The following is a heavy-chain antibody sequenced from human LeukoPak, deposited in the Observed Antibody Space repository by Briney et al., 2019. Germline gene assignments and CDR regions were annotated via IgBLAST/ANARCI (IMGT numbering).Heavy chain of an antibody. CDR3: ATDQATVDAKLFDY. D-gene: IGHD4-11*01. CDR1: GYTLTELS. V-gene: IGHV1-24*01. J-gene: IGHJ4*02. Sequence: ASVKDSCKVSGYTLTELSMHWVRQAPGKGLEWMGGFDPEDGETIYAQKFQGRVTMTEDTSTDTAYMELSSLRSEDTAVYYCATDQATVDAKLFDYWGQGTLVTVSS. CDR2: FDPEDGET.